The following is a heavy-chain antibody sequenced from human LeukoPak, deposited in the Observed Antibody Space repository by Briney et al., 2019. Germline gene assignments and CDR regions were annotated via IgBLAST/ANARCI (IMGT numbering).Heavy chain of an antibody. CDR2: INPNSGGT. Sequence: ASVKVSCKASGYTSTGYYMHWVRQAPGQGLEWMGWINPNSGGTNYAQKLQGRVTMTRDTSISTAYMELSRLRSDDTAVYYCAREDQLAYCGGDCYFDYWGQGTLVTVSS. CDR1: GYTSTGYY. J-gene: IGHJ4*02. CDR3: AREDQLAYCGGDCYFDY. V-gene: IGHV1-2*02. D-gene: IGHD2-21*02.